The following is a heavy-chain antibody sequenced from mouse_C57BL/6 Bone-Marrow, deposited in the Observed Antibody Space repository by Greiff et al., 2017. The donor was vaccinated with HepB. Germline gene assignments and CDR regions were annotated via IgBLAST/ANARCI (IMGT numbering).Heavy chain of an antibody. J-gene: IGHJ4*01. CDR2: IDPSDSYT. Sequence: QVQLQQPGAELVKPGASVKLSCKASGYTFTSYWMQWVKQRPGQGLEWIGEIDPSDSYTNYNQKFKGKATLTVDTSSSTAYMQLSSLTSEDSAVYYCARSHYGSIYYAMDYWGQGTSVTVSS. V-gene: IGHV1-50*01. CDR3: ARSHYGSIYYAMDY. D-gene: IGHD1-1*01. CDR1: GYTFTSYW.